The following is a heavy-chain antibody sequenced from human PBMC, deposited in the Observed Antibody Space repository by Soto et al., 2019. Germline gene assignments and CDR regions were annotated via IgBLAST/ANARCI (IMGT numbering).Heavy chain of an antibody. CDR2: IRSKAYGGTT. CDR3: TRDVVRVVVTATHSFDY. Sequence: GGPLRLSCTASGFTFGDYAMSWFRQAPGKGLEWVGFIRSKAYGGTTEYAASVKGRFTISRDDSKSIAYLQMNSLKTEDTAVYYCTRDVVRVVVTATHSFDYWGQGTLVTVSS. V-gene: IGHV3-49*03. CDR1: GFTFGDYA. J-gene: IGHJ4*02. D-gene: IGHD2-21*02.